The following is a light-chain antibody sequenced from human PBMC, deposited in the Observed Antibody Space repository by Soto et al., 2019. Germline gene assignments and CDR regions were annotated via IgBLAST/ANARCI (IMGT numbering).Light chain of an antibody. CDR2: DAS. V-gene: IGKV1-5*01. CDR3: QQYNGYSQT. J-gene: IGKJ1*01. Sequence: DIQMTQSPSTLSASVGDRVTITCRASQSISSWLAWYQQKPGKAPNLLIYDASSLETGVPSRLSGSGSGTEFTLTISSLQPDDFAAYYCQQYNGYSQTFGQGTKVDIK. CDR1: QSISSW.